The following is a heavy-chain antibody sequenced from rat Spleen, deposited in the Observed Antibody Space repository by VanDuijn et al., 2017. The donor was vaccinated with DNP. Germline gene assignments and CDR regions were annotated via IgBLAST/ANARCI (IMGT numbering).Heavy chain of an antibody. Sequence: EVQLVESGGGLVQPGRSLKLSCAASGFTFSNYGMAWVRQAPKKGLEWVATISTSGSNTYYRDSVKGRFTVSRDNAKTTLYLQMDSLRSEDTATYYCTIALFDYWGQGVMVTVSS. J-gene: IGHJ2*01. CDR2: ISTSGSNT. CDR3: TIALFDY. CDR1: GFTFSNYG. V-gene: IGHV5S13*01.